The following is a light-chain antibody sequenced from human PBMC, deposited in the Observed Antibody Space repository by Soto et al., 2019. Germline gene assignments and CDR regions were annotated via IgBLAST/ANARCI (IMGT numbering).Light chain of an antibody. CDR1: SSDVGGYNY. V-gene: IGLV2-8*01. J-gene: IGLJ2*01. CDR3: SSYAGSTHVV. Sequence: QSALTQPPSASGSPGQSVTISCTGTSSDVGGYNYVSWYQQHPGKAPKLMIYEVSKRPSGVPDRFSGSKSGNTASLTVSGLEAEDEAAYYCSSYAGSTHVVFGGGPKLTVL. CDR2: EVS.